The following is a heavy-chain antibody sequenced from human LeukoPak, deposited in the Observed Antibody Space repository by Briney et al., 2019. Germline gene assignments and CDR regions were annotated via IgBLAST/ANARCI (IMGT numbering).Heavy chain of an antibody. D-gene: IGHD4-17*01. CDR3: AKDVPNGDYADDAFDI. Sequence: HPGRSLRLSCAASGFTFGSYAMSWVRQAPGKGLDWVSAISGSGGSTYYADSVKGRFTISRDNSKNTLYLQMNSLRAEDTAVYYCAKDVPNGDYADDAFDIWGQGTMVTVSS. CDR1: GFTFGSYA. CDR2: ISGSGGST. J-gene: IGHJ3*02. V-gene: IGHV3-23*01.